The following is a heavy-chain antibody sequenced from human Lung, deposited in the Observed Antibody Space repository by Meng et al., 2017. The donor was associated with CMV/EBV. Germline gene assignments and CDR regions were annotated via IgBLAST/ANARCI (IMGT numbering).Heavy chain of an antibody. CDR2: INQDGSEI. CDR3: ARAIWFGEFCDF. D-gene: IGHD3-10*01. CDR1: EFTFSGFW. J-gene: IGHJ4*02. V-gene: IGHV3-7*01. Sequence: GESXKISCAASEFTFSGFWMTWVRQAPGKGLEWVANINQDGSEIYYLDSVKGRFTISRDNAKNSLFLQMNSLRAEDTAVYYCARAIWFGEFCDFWVQGTWVTVSS.